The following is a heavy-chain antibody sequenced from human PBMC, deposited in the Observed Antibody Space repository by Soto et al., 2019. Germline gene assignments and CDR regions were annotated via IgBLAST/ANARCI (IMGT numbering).Heavy chain of an antibody. CDR3: ARKGAYYDFWSGYYKYFDY. J-gene: IGHJ4*02. V-gene: IGHV4-34*01. CDR1: GGSFSGCY. Sequence: PSETLSLTCAVYGGSFSGCYWSWMRQPPGKGLEWIGEINHSGSTNYNPSLKSRVTISVDTSKNQFSLKLSSVTAADTAVYYCARKGAYYDFWSGYYKYFDYWGQGTLVTVSS. D-gene: IGHD3-3*01. CDR2: INHSGST.